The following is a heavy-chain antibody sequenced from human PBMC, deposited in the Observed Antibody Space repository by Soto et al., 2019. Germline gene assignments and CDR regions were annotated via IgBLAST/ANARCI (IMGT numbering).Heavy chain of an antibody. Sequence: GGSLRLSCAASGFTFSSYGMHWVRQAPGKGLEWVAVISYDGSNKYYADSVKGRFTISRDNSKNTLYLQMNSLRAEDTAVYYCAKFARPFYGSGSYYNYYFDYWGQGTLVTVSS. CDR1: GFTFSSYG. CDR3: AKFARPFYGSGSYYNYYFDY. CDR2: ISYDGSNK. V-gene: IGHV3-30*18. D-gene: IGHD3-10*01. J-gene: IGHJ4*02.